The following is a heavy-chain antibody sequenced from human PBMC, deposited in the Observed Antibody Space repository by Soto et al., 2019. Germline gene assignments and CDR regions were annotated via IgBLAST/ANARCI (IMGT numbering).Heavy chain of an antibody. D-gene: IGHD2-2*01. Sequence: QVQLVQFGAEVKKPGASVKVSCKASGYTFTSYAIHWVRQAPGQRLEWMGWINTGNGDTKYSQNFQGRVTITRDTSASTVYMELSSLRSEDTAVYYCARDRGIVVVPAAPDYWGQGTLVTVSS. V-gene: IGHV1-3*04. CDR1: GYTFTSYA. CDR2: INTGNGDT. CDR3: ARDRGIVVVPAAPDY. J-gene: IGHJ4*02.